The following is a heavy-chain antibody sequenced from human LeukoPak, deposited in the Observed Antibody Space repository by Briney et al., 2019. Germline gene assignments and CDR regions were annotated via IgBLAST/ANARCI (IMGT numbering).Heavy chain of an antibody. D-gene: IGHD3-10*01. CDR3: ARGAGSGSYYDY. CDR2: IYTSGTTI. J-gene: IGHJ4*02. V-gene: IGHV3-11*04. Sequence: GGSLRLSCAASGFAFSDYYMNWIRQAPGKGLEWLSYIYTSGTTISYADSVKGRFTISRDNAKNSLYLQVNNLRAEDTAVYYCARGAGSGSYYDYWGQGTLVTVSS. CDR1: GFAFSDYY.